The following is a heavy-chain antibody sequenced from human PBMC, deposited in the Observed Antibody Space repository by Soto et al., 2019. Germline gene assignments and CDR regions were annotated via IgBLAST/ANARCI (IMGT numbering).Heavy chain of an antibody. D-gene: IGHD3-3*01. CDR2: INHSGST. CDR1: GGSFSGYY. J-gene: IGHJ6*02. V-gene: IGHV4-34*01. Sequence: SETLSLTCAVYGGSFSGYYWSWIRQPPGKGLEWIGEINHSGSTNYNPSLKSRVTISVDTSKNQFSLKLSSVTAADTAVYYCARSNLEWLFPYYYYGMDVWGQGTTVTVSS. CDR3: ARSNLEWLFPYYYYGMDV.